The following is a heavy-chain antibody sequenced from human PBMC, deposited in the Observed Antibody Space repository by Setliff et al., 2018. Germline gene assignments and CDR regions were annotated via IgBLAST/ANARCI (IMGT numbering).Heavy chain of an antibody. Sequence: PGGSLRLSCAASGFTFSSYGMHWVRQAPGKGLEWVSFIRYDGNNKYYVDSVKGRFTISRDNAKNSLYLQMSSLRAEDTAIYYCAREGGSSWSRAFNIWGQGTMVTVSS. CDR3: AREGGSSWSRAFNI. V-gene: IGHV3-30*02. CDR1: GFTFSSYG. CDR2: IRYDGNNK. D-gene: IGHD6-13*01. J-gene: IGHJ3*02.